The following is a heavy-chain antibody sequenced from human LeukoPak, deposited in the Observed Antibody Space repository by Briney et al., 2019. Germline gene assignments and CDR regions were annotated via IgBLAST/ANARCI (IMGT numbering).Heavy chain of an antibody. J-gene: IGHJ4*02. V-gene: IGHV3-30*02. CDR1: GFIFSNYG. CDR2: IQFDGSNK. CDR3: AKENDFWSGPKG. D-gene: IGHD3-3*01. Sequence: GGSLRLSCVTSGFIFSNYGMHWVRQAPGEGLEWLTFIQFDGSNKLYADSVKGRFTVSRDTSKNTVYLQMTSLRVEDTAVYYCAKENDFWSGPKGWGQGTLVTVSS.